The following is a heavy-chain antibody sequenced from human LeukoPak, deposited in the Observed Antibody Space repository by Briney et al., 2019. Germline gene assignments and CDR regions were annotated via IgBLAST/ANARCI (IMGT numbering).Heavy chain of an antibody. CDR2: IYHSGST. D-gene: IGHD2-15*01. V-gene: IGHV4-38-2*02. J-gene: IGHJ6*03. Sequence: SETLSLTCTVSGYSISSGYYWGWIRQPPGKGLEWIGSIYHSGSTYYNPSLKSRVTISVDTSKNQFSLKLSSVTAADTAVYYCARGIHCSGGSCYLLPYYYYMDVWGKGTTVTVSS. CDR3: ARGIHCSGGSCYLLPYYYYMDV. CDR1: GYSISSGYY.